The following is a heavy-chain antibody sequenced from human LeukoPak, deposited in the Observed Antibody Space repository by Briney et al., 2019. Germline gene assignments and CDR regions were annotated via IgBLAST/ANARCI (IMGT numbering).Heavy chain of an antibody. CDR2: ISSNGGST. V-gene: IGHV3-64D*06. D-gene: IGHD2-15*01. J-gene: IGHJ4*02. CDR3: VKDLKLGYCSGGTCYSPGSDY. CDR1: GFTFSSYA. Sequence: PGGSLRLSCSASGFTFSSYAMHWVRQAPGKGLEYVSAISSNGGSTYYADSVKGRFTISRDNSKNTLYLQMSSLRAEDTAVYYCVKDLKLGYCSGGTCYSPGSDYWGQGTLVTASS.